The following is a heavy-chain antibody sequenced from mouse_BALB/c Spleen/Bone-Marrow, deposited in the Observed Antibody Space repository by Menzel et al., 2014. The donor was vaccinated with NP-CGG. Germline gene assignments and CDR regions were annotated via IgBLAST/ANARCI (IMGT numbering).Heavy chain of an antibody. J-gene: IGHJ2*01. D-gene: IGHD2-10*02. CDR1: GYTFTSYW. Sequence: VKLMESGAELAKPGASVQLSCKASGYTFTSYWMHWVKQRPGQGLEWIGYINPITGYIEYNQKFKDKATLTADRSSSTAYMQLSSLTSEDSAVYYCARSKYGNYVGFDYWGQGTTLTVSS. CDR2: INPITGYI. V-gene: IGHV1-7*01. CDR3: ARSKYGNYVGFDY.